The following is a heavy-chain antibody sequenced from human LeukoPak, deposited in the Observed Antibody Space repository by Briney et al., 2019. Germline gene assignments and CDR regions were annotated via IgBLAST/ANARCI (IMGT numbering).Heavy chain of an antibody. Sequence: GGSLRLSCAASGFTFSSYWMSWVRQAPGKGLEWVANIKQDGSEKYYVDSVKGRFTISRDNAKNSLYLQMNSLRAEDTAVYYCASANTYYYGLGSSYYMDVWGKGTTVTVSS. CDR2: IKQDGSEK. D-gene: IGHD3-10*01. J-gene: IGHJ6*03. CDR1: GFTFSSYW. CDR3: ASANTYYYGLGSSYYMDV. V-gene: IGHV3-7*01.